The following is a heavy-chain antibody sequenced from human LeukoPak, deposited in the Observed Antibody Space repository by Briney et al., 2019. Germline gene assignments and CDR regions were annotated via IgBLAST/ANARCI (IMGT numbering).Heavy chain of an antibody. CDR1: GFSVSSYY. Sequence: GGSLRLSCAASGFSVSSYYMDWVRQAPGKGLEWISYISSSGGNIYFADSVKGRFTMSRDNARGSLYLQMNSLRADDTAIYYCARRRDYFDYWGQGTLVTVSS. CDR3: ARRRDYFDY. CDR2: ISSSGGNI. J-gene: IGHJ4*02. V-gene: IGHV3-48*03.